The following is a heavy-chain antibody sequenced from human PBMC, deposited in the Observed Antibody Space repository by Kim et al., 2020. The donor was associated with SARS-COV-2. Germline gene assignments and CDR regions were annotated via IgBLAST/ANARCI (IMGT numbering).Heavy chain of an antibody. D-gene: IGHD6-13*01. Sequence: SETLSLTCAVYGGSFSGYYWSWIRQPPGKGLEWIGEINHSGSTNYNPSLKSRVTISVDTSKNQFSLKLSSVTAADTAVYYCARTRRRSSWPPYDCWGQGTLVTVSS. CDR3: ARTRRRSSWPPYDC. V-gene: IGHV4-34*01. CDR2: INHSGST. J-gene: IGHJ4*02. CDR1: GGSFSGYY.